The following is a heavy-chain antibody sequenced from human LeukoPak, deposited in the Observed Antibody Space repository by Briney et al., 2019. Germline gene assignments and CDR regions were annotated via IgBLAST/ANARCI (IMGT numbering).Heavy chain of an antibody. D-gene: IGHD2-2*01. CDR1: GFPFSSYG. CDR3: ARHYASAYFFEY. V-gene: IGHV3-30*02. Sequence: GGSLRLSCAASGFPFSSYGMHWVRQAPGKGLGWVAYIRYDGSNKYYADSLKGRFTISRDNSENTLYLQMSSLRTEDTAVYYCARHYASAYFFEYWGQGTLVTVSS. J-gene: IGHJ4*02. CDR2: IRYDGSNK.